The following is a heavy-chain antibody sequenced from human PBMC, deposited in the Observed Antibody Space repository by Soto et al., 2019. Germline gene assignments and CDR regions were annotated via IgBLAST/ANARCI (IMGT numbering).Heavy chain of an antibody. V-gene: IGHV1-18*01. CDR3: ARIESSGSYYVPYFDY. J-gene: IGHJ4*02. D-gene: IGHD1-26*01. CDR1: GYTFTSYG. Sequence: QVQLVQSGAEVKKPGASVKVSCKASGYTFTSYGLTWVRQAPGQGLEWMGWISAYNGNTNYAQNLQGRVTMTTDTSTSTAYMELRSRRSDDTAVYYCARIESSGSYYVPYFDYWGQGTLVTVSS. CDR2: ISAYNGNT.